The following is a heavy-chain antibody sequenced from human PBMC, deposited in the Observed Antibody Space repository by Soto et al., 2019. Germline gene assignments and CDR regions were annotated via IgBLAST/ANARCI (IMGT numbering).Heavy chain of an antibody. CDR3: ARSGGSYFGPLDS. CDR2: ISYDGSNK. D-gene: IGHD1-26*01. CDR1: GFTFRRYT. J-gene: IGHJ4*02. Sequence: QVQLVESGGGVVQPGRSLRLSCAASGFTFRRYTMHWVRQAPGTGLEWVAVISYDGSNKYYADYVKGRFTISRDNSKNTLDVQMNRLRVEATAVFYCARSGGSYFGPLDSWGQGTLVTVSS. V-gene: IGHV3-30-3*01.